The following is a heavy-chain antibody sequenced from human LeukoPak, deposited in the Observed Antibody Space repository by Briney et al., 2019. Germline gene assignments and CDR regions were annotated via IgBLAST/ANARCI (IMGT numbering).Heavy chain of an antibody. Sequence: GGSLRLSCAASGFTVSSNYMSWVRQAPGKGLEWVSVIYSGGSTYYADSVKGRFTISRDNSKNTLYLQMNSLRAEDTAVYHCARDSGYYGGYYYYYMDVWGKGTTVTVSS. V-gene: IGHV3-53*01. J-gene: IGHJ6*03. CDR3: ARDSGYYGGYYYYYMDV. CDR2: IYSGGST. CDR1: GFTVSSNY. D-gene: IGHD1-26*01.